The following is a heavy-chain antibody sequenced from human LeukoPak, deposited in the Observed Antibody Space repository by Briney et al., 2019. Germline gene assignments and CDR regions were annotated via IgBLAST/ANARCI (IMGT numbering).Heavy chain of an antibody. Sequence: SLRXSCXAXGFTFSSYAMSWVRQAPGKGLEWVSAISGSGGSTYYADSVKGRFTISRDKSKNTLYLQMNSLRAEDTAVYYCAPLAMYYYGSGSYYFDYWGQGTLVTVSS. V-gene: IGHV3-23*01. CDR1: GFTFSSYA. J-gene: IGHJ4*02. CDR2: ISGSGGST. D-gene: IGHD3-10*01. CDR3: APLAMYYYGSGSYYFDY.